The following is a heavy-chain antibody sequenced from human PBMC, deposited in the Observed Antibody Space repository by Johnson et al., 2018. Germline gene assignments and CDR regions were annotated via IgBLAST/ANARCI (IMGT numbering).Heavy chain of an antibody. CDR1: GFTFSSYS. CDR2: ISSSSSNI. D-gene: IGHD4-17*01. Sequence: VQLVESGGGLVKXGGSLRLXCAASGFTFSSYSMNWVRQAPGKGLEWVSSISSSSSNIYNAASMKGRFTISRDNAKNSLHLQMNSLRAEDTAVYYCARSQSAYYGDYVGAEYFQHWGQGTLVTVSS. CDR3: ARSQSAYYGDYVGAEYFQH. V-gene: IGHV3-21*01. J-gene: IGHJ1*01.